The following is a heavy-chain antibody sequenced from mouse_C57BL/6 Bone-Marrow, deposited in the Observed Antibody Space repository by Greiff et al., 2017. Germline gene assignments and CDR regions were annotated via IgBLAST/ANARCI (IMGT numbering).Heavy chain of an antibody. CDR1: GYTFTSYW. CDR2: IDPSDSYT. Sequence: VQLQQPGAELVKPGASVKLSCKASGYTFTSYWMQWVKQRPGQGLEWIGEIDPSDSYTNYNQKFKGTATLTVDKSSSTASMPISRLTSYDSAVCYCASADYDLVSNYYAMDYWGQGTSVTVSS. CDR3: ASADYDLVSNYYAMDY. J-gene: IGHJ4*01. V-gene: IGHV1-50*01. D-gene: IGHD2-4*01.